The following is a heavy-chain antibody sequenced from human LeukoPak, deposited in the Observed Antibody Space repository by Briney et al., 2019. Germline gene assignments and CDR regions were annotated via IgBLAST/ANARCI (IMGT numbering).Heavy chain of an antibody. Sequence: PSETLSLTCTVSGGSISSYYWSWIRQPPGKGPEWIGYIYYSGSTNYNPSLKSRVTISVDTSKNQFSLKLSSVTAADTAVYYCARGITIFGVVTIRDYYYYYMDVWGKGTTVTVSS. J-gene: IGHJ6*03. CDR1: GGSISSYY. D-gene: IGHD3-3*01. CDR2: IYYSGST. V-gene: IGHV4-59*01. CDR3: ARGITIFGVVTIRDYYYYYMDV.